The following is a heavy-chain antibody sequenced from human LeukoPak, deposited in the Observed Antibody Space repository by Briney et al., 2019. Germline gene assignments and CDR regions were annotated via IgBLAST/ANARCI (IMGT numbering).Heavy chain of an antibody. V-gene: IGHV5-51*01. J-gene: IGHJ4*02. CDR3: ARSMSTSTSWYSIGPSDY. CDR1: GYSFTSFW. CDR2: IFAADSDT. Sequence: PGESLKISCKGSGYSFTSFWIAWVRQMPGKGLEWMGIIFAADSDTRYSPSFQGQVTISADKSINTAYLQWSSLKASDTAMYYCARSMSTSTSWYSIGPSDYWGQGTLVTVSS. D-gene: IGHD2-2*01.